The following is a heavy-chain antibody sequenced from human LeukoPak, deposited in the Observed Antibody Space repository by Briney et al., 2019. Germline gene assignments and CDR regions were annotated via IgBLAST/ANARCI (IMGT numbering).Heavy chain of an antibody. J-gene: IGHJ5*02. CDR3: ARGVVGASLA. CDR2: INPSGGST. D-gene: IGHD1-26*01. CDR1: GYTFTSYY. V-gene: IGHV1-46*01. Sequence: ASAKFPSNASGYTFTSYYMHWGLHAPAQGLQWWGIINPSGGSTSYAQKFQGRVTMTRDMSTSTVYLELSSLSSEDTAVYYCARGVVGASLAWGQGTLVTVSS.